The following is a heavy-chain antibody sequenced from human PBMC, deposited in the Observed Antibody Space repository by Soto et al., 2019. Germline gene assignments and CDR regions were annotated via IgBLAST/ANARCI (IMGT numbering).Heavy chain of an antibody. CDR3: AKDPHDILTGFVVTAILYAFDI. D-gene: IGHD3-9*01. J-gene: IGHJ3*02. Sequence: SGGSLRLSCAASGFTFSSYAMSWVRQAPGKGLEWVSAISGSGGSTYYADSVKGRFTISRDNSKNTLYLQMNSLRAEDTAVYYCAKDPHDILTGFVVTAILYAFDIWGQGTMVTVSS. CDR2: ISGSGGST. V-gene: IGHV3-23*01. CDR1: GFTFSSYA.